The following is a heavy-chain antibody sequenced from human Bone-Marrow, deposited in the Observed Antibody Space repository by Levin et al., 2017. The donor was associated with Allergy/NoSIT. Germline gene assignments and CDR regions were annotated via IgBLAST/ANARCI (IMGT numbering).Heavy chain of an antibody. J-gene: IGHJ3*02. CDR3: ATTWGTARGGDTVDI. D-gene: IGHD3-16*01. Sequence: SCNVSGVSISDYYWNWIRQPAGKGLEWIGRVYSFGTTNYNPSLKGRITMSVDTSKNHFSLKMTSVTAADTAIYYCATTWGTARGGDTVDIWGQGTVVTVSS. V-gene: IGHV4-4*07. CDR1: GVSISDYY. CDR2: VYSFGTT.